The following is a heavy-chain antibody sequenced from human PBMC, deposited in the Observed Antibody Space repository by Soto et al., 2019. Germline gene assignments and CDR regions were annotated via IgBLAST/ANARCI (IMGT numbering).Heavy chain of an antibody. CDR3: ARDGNEYYFDY. CDR2: INPNSGGT. D-gene: IGHD1-1*01. CDR1: GGTFSSYA. J-gene: IGHJ4*02. V-gene: IGHV1-2*04. Sequence: ASVKVSCKASGGTFSSYAISWVRQAPGQGLEWMGWINPNSGGTNYAQKFQGWVTMTRDTSISTAYMELSRLRSDDTAVYYCARDGNEYYFDYWGQGTLVTVSS.